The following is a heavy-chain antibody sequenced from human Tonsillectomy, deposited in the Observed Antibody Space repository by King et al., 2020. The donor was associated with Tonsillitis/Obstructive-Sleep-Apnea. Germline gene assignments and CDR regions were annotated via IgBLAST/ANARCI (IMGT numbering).Heavy chain of an antibody. CDR2: ISPNTGGT. CDR1: GYSFSGYY. D-gene: IGHD3-22*01. Sequence: QLVQSGAEVKKPGASVKVSCKASGYSFSGYYMHWVRQAPGQGLEWMGWISPNTGGTKFAQKFQGRVTMTTDTSISTAYMELSSLRFDDTAVYFCARDTDLYSSPFDYWGQGTLVTVSS. CDR3: ARDTDLYSSPFDY. V-gene: IGHV1-2*02. J-gene: IGHJ4*02.